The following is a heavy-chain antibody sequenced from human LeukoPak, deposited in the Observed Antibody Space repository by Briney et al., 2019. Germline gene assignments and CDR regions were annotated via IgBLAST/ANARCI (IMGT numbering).Heavy chain of an antibody. J-gene: IGHJ4*02. D-gene: IGHD4-11*01. CDR1: GFTFSSYS. V-gene: IGHV3-23*01. CDR3: AKTTTVISRYFDY. CDR2: ISGSGGST. Sequence: GGSLRLSCAASGFTFSSYSMSWVRQAPGKGLEWVSAISGSGGSTYYADSVKGRFTISRDNSKNTLYLQMNSLRAEDTAVYYCAKTTTVISRYFDYWGQGTLVTVSS.